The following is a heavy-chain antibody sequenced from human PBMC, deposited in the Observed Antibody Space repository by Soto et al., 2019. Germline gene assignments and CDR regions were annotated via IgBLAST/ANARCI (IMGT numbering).Heavy chain of an antibody. Sequence: EVQLVESGGGLVKPGGSLRLSCAASGFTFSSYSMNWVRQAPGKGLEWVSSISSSSSYIYYADSVKGRFTISRDNAKNSLYLQMNSLRAEDTAVYYCARGRVGIWGWDYWGQGTLVTVSS. CDR1: GFTFSSYS. J-gene: IGHJ4*02. V-gene: IGHV3-21*01. CDR3: ARGRVGIWGWDY. CDR2: ISSSSSYI. D-gene: IGHD1-26*01.